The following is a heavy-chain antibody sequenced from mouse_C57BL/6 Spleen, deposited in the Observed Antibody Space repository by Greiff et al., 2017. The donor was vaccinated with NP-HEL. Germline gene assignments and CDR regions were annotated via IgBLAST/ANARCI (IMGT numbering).Heavy chain of an antibody. CDR3: AKTADYFDY. J-gene: IGHJ2*01. CDR1: GFTFSSYG. Sequence: EVKLVESGGDLVKPGGSLKLSCAASGFTFSSYGMSWVRQTPDKRLEWVATISSGGSYTYYPDSVKGRFTISRDNAKNTLYLQMSSLKSEDTAMYYCAKTADYFDYWGQGTTLTVSS. CDR2: ISSGGSYT. V-gene: IGHV5-6*01.